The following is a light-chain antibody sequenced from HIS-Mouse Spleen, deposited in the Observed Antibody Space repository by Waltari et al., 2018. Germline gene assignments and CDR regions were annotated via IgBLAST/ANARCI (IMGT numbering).Light chain of an antibody. CDR2: EDS. CDR3: YSTDSSGNHRV. J-gene: IGLJ2*01. V-gene: IGLV3-10*01. CDR1: ALPKKY. Sequence: SYELTQPPSVSVSPGQTARITCSGDALPKKYAYWYQQKSGQDPVLGIYEDSKRPSGIPERSSGSSSGTMATLTISGAQVEDEADYYCYSTDSSGNHRVFGGGTKLTVL.